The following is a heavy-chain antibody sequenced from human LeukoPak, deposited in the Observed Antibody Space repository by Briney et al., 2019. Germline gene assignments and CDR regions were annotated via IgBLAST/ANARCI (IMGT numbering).Heavy chain of an antibody. V-gene: IGHV1-2*02. D-gene: IGHD3-9*01. J-gene: IGHJ6*02. CDR3: ARGTILTGYRYYYYGMDV. Sequence: ASVKVSCKASGYTFTGYYMHWVRQAPGQGLEWMGWINPNSGGTNYAQKFQGRVTMTRDTSISTAYMELSRLRSDDTAVYYCARGTILTGYRYYYYGMDVWGQGTMVTVSS. CDR2: INPNSGGT. CDR1: GYTFTGYY.